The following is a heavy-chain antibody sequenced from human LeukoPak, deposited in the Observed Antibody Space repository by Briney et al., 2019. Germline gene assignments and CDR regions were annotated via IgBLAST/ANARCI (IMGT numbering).Heavy chain of an antibody. D-gene: IGHD3-22*01. CDR1: GDSVSSNSAA. CDR3: ARDYDSSGYYYGSNYFDY. Sequence: SQTLSLTCAISGDSVSSNSAAWNWIRQSPSRGLEWLGRTYYRSKWYNDYAVSVKSRITINPDTSKNQFSLQLNSVTPEDTAVYYCARDYDSSGYYYGSNYFDYWGQGTLVTVPS. V-gene: IGHV6-1*01. CDR2: TYYRSKWYN. J-gene: IGHJ4*02.